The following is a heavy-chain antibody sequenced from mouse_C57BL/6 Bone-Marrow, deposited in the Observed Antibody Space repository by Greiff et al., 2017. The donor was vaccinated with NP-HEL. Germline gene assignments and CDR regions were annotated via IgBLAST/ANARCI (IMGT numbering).Heavy chain of an antibody. Sequence: VQGVESGPGLVAPSQSLSITCTVSGFSLTSYGVDWVRQPPGKGLEWLGVIWGGGSTNYNSALMSRLSISKDNSKSQVFLKMNSLQTDDTAMYYCAKHSYYDYDGSYWYFDVWGTGTTVTVSS. CDR1: GFSLTSYG. CDR2: IWGGGST. CDR3: AKHSYYDYDGSYWYFDV. J-gene: IGHJ1*03. D-gene: IGHD2-4*01. V-gene: IGHV2-9*01.